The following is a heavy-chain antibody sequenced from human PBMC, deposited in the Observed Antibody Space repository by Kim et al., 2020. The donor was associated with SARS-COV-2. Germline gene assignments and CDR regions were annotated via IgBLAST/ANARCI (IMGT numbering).Heavy chain of an antibody. V-gene: IGHV3-53*01. D-gene: IGHD3-10*01. J-gene: IGHJ3*02. CDR3: ARVGFGSGSLNAFDI. Sequence: DAGKGRFTISRDNSKNTLYFQVNSLRAEDTAVYYCARVGFGSGSLNAFDIWGQGTVVTVSS.